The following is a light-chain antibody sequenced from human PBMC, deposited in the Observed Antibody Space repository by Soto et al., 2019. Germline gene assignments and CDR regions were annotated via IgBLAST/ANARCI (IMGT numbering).Light chain of an antibody. CDR3: TSYAGSNIWV. CDR1: SSDVGAYNY. Sequence: QSVLTQPPSASGSPGQSVTISCTGTSSDVGAYNYVSWYQQYPGKAPKLMIYEVSKRPSGVPDRFSGSNSGKTASLTVSGLQPEDEADYYCTSYAGSNIWVFGGGTKVTVL. CDR2: EVS. J-gene: IGLJ3*02. V-gene: IGLV2-8*01.